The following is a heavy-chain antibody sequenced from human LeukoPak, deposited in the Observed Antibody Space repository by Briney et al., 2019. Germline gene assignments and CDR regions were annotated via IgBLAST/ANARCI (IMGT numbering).Heavy chain of an antibody. D-gene: IGHD3-10*01. CDR3: ARDAVLLWFEELLDVYFDY. V-gene: IGHV3-21*01. CDR1: GFTFSSYS. J-gene: IGHJ4*02. Sequence: GGSLRLSCAASGFTFSSYSMNWVRQAPGKGLEWVSSISSSSSYIYYADSVKGRFTISRDNAKNSLYLQMNSLRAEDTAVYYCARDAVLLWFEELLDVYFDYWGQGTLVTVSS. CDR2: ISSSSSYI.